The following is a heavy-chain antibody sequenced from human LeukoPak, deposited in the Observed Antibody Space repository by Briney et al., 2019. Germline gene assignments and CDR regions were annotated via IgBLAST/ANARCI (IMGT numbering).Heavy chain of an antibody. CDR2: INWNSDTK. Sequence: GRSLRLSCVGSGFAFHNYAMHWVRRPPGKGLEWVSAINWNSDTKAYADSVKGRFTISRDRARNSLYLQMDSLRPEDTALYYCAKDTGGNGAYFYAMDVWGQGTTVTVSS. CDR1: GFAFHNYA. D-gene: IGHD4-23*01. V-gene: IGHV3-9*01. J-gene: IGHJ6*02. CDR3: AKDTGGNGAYFYAMDV.